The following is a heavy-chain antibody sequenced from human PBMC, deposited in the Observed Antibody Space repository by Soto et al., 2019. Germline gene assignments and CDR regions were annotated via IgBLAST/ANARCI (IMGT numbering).Heavy chain of an antibody. Sequence: SETLSLTCTVSGGSISSYYWSWIRQPPGKGLEWIGYIYYSGSTNYNPSLKSRVTISVDTSKNQFSLKLSSVTAADTAVYYCARVGWTGFYFDYWGQGTLVTVSS. D-gene: IGHD3-9*01. J-gene: IGHJ4*02. V-gene: IGHV4-59*01. CDR3: ARVGWTGFYFDY. CDR2: IYYSGST. CDR1: GGSISSYY.